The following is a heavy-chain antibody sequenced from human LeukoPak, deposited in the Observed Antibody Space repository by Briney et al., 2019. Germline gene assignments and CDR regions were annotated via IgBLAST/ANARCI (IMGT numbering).Heavy chain of an antibody. Sequence: SETLSLTCTVSGVSISSYYWSWIRQPAGKGLEWMGRIHTSGSTNYNPSLKSRVTMSVDTSKNQFSLKLSSVTAADTAVYYCARDTYYYDSSGYSSLDYWGQGTLVTVSS. D-gene: IGHD3-22*01. J-gene: IGHJ4*02. CDR2: IHTSGST. CDR3: ARDTYYYDSSGYSSLDY. V-gene: IGHV4-4*07. CDR1: GVSISSYY.